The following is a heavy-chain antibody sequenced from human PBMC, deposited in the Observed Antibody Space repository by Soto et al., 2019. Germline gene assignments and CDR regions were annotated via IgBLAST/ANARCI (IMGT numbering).Heavy chain of an antibody. Sequence: GESLKISCKGSGYTFTNYWIGWVRQMPGKGLEWMGIIYPGDSDTKYNPSFQGQVTISADKSITTTYLRWTSLKASDTAIYYCAASIFYYGMDVWGKGTTVTVSS. V-gene: IGHV5-51*01. CDR3: AASIFYYGMDV. CDR2: IYPGDSDT. J-gene: IGHJ6*04. CDR1: GYTFTNYW.